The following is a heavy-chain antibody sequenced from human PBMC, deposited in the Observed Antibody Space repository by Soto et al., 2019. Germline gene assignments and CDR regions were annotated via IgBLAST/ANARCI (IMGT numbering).Heavy chain of an antibody. CDR2: FYSSGSI. J-gene: IGHJ5*02. CDR3: ARMYSSGSGWFHP. D-gene: IGHD6-19*01. Sequence: LQESGPGLVKPSQTLSLTCFVSGYSISAGGYYWSWIRHHPGKGLEWIGSFYSSGSIIYNPSLRSRGSISGDTSSTQFSMSLTSVTAADTARYYCARMYSSGSGWFHPWGQGTLVTVSS. CDR1: GYSISAGGYY. V-gene: IGHV4-31*03.